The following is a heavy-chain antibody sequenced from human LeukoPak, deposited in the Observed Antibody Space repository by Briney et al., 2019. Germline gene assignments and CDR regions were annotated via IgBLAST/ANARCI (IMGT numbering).Heavy chain of an antibody. V-gene: IGHV5-51*01. CDR2: IYPGDSDT. CDR3: ARLTMVRGVIDYFDY. J-gene: IGHJ4*02. D-gene: IGHD3-10*01. CDR1: GYSFTSYW. Sequence: GESLKISCKGSGYSFTSYWISWVRQMPGKGLEWMGIIYPGDSDTRYSPSFQGQVTISADKSISTAYLQWSSLKASDTAMYYCARLTMVRGVIDYFDYWGLGTLVTVSS.